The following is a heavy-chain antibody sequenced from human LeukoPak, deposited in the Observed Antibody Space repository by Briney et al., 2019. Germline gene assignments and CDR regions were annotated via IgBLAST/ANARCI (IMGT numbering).Heavy chain of an antibody. D-gene: IGHD4-11*01. CDR2: IYSSGST. V-gene: IGHV4-59*01. CDR3: ARDDHSNYRFDF. J-gene: IGHJ4*02. Sequence: PSETLSLTCAVYGGPFSGYYWSWIRQPPGKGLEWIGYIYSSGSTNYNPSLKSRVTISVDTSKNQFSLRVSSVTAADTAVYYCARDDHSNYRFDFWGQGTLVTVSS. CDR1: GGPFSGYY.